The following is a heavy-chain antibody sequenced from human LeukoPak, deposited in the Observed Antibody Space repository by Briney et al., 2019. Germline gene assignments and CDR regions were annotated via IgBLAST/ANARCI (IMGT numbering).Heavy chain of an antibody. CDR1: GFTSTRYW. Sequence: GASLKTSCKGSGFTSTRYWIGWVRQIPGKGLGWMGIIYPGDSDTTYSPSFQGQVTISADKSMSPASLQWSSLKASDTAMYYCARHKPLPYCSGGSCYPNAFDIWGQGTMVTVSS. CDR3: ARHKPLPYCSGGSCYPNAFDI. V-gene: IGHV5-51*01. CDR2: IYPGDSDT. J-gene: IGHJ3*02. D-gene: IGHD2-15*01.